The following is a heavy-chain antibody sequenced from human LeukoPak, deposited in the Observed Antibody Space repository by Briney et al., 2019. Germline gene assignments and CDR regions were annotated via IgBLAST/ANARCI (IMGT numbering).Heavy chain of an antibody. V-gene: IGHV3-74*01. CDR3: ARLVGDRAIYDY. D-gene: IGHD1-26*01. CDR2: INIDGSST. J-gene: IGHJ4*02. CDR1: GFTFSSYW. Sequence: PGGSLSLSCAASGFTFSSYWIHWVRQAPGKGLVWVSRINIDGSSTAYADSVKGRFTISRDNAKNSLYLQMNSLRAEDTAVYYCARLVGDRAIYDYWGQGTLVTVSS.